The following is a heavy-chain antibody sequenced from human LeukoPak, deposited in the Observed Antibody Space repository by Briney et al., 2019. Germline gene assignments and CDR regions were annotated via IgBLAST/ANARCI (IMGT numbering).Heavy chain of an antibody. CDR1: GGSIRSGSYY. CDR3: ARDQAYGDYVDY. D-gene: IGHD4-17*01. V-gene: IGHV4-61*02. Sequence: SETLSLTRTVSGGSIRSGSYYWSWIRQPAGKGLEWIGRIYTSGSPNYNPSLKSRVTISVDTSKNQFSLKLSSVTAADTAVYYCARDQAYGDYVDYWGQGTLVTVSS. J-gene: IGHJ4*02. CDR2: IYTSGSP.